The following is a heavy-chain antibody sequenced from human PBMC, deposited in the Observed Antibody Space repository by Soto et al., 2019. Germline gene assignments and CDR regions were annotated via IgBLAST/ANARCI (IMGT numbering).Heavy chain of an antibody. CDR1: GYTFTSYG. V-gene: IGHV1-18*01. CDR2: ISAYNGNT. D-gene: IGHD3-9*01. Sequence: ASVKVSCKASGYTFTSYGISWVRQAPGQGLEWMGWISAYNGNTNYAQKLRGRVTMTTDTSTSTAYMELRSLRSDDTAVYYCARAIYDILTGYSKYYYGMDVWGQGTTVTVSS. CDR3: ARAIYDILTGYSKYYYGMDV. J-gene: IGHJ6*02.